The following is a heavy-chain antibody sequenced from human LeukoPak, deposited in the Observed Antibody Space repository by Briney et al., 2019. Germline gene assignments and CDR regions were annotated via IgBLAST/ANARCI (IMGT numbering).Heavy chain of an antibody. CDR3: AGERGEEYSSGWYKTNFFDN. CDR2: GDYSGGK. D-gene: IGHD6-19*01. Sequence: SETLSLTCTVSGDSFSSVTDYWAWIRQPPGKGLEWIAIGDYSGGKYYNPSLESRVAISTDMSKSQISLKLTSVTGADTAVYYCAGERGEEYSSGWYKTNFFDNWGQGIRVTVSS. V-gene: IGHV4-39*07. CDR1: GDSFSSVTDY. J-gene: IGHJ4*02.